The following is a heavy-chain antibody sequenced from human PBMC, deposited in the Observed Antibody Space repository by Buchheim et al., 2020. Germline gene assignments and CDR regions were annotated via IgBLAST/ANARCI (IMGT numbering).Heavy chain of an antibody. V-gene: IGHV3-30*18. CDR2: ISTDGRAK. D-gene: IGHD3-22*01. CDR3: AKELSSSGYYSYFDY. J-gene: IGHJ4*02. CDR1: GFTFSSFG. Sequence: VLLVESGGGVVQPGRSLRLSCAASGFTFSSFGMHWVRQAPGKGLEWVAVISTDGRAKYYADSVKGRFTISRDNSKNTLYLQMDGLRAEDTAVYYCAKELSSSGYYSYFDYWGQGTL.